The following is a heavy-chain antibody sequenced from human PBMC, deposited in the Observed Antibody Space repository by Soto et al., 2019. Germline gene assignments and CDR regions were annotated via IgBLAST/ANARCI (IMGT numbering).Heavy chain of an antibody. CDR3: ARGSVIYYAFDY. D-gene: IGHD3-10*01. V-gene: IGHV4-59*12. J-gene: IGHJ4*02. CDR2: IYYSGST. Sequence: SETLSLTCTVSGGSISSYYWSWIRQPPGKGLEWIGYIYYSGSTNYNPSLKSRVTISVDTSKNQFSLKLDSVTAADTAVYFCARGSVIYYAFDYWGQGTLVTVSS. CDR1: GGSISSYY.